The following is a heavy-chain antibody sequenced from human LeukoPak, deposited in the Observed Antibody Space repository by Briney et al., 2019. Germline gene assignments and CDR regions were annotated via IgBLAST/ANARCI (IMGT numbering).Heavy chain of an antibody. CDR2: IYSGGST. CDR3: ASGSL. D-gene: IGHD1-26*01. CDR1: GFTFSSYS. V-gene: IGHV3-66*01. Sequence: PGGSLRLSCAASGFTFSSYSMNWVRQAPGKGLEWVSVIYSGGSTYYADSVKGRFTISRDNSKNTVNLQMNSLRAEDTAVYYCASGSLWGRGTLVAVSS. J-gene: IGHJ2*01.